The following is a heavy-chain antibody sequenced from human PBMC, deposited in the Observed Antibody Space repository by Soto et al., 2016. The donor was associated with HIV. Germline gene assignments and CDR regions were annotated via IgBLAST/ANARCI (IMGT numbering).Heavy chain of an antibody. J-gene: IGHJ4*02. Sequence: QVQLVQSGAEVKKPGASVKVSCEASGYTFTDFYFHWVRQAPGQGLEWMGWLSPRNGDTHSPQKFQGRVTMTRETSISTLYMELSSLRSDDSAVYYCARVGWLRYYFDYWGQGTLVTVSS. CDR2: LSPRNGDT. D-gene: IGHD5-12*01. CDR3: ARVGWLRYYFDY. V-gene: IGHV1-2*02. CDR1: GYTFTDFY.